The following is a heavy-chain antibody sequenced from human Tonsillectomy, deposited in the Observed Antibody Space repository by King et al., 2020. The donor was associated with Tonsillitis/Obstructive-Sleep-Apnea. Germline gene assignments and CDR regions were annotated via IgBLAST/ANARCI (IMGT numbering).Heavy chain of an antibody. CDR1: GGSISSSSYY. V-gene: IGHV4-39*01. J-gene: IGHJ5*02. D-gene: IGHD2-2*01. CDR2: IYYSGST. Sequence: VPLQESGPGLVKPSETLSLTCTVSGGSISSSSYYWGWIRQPPGQGLEWIGSIYYSGSTYYNPSLKSRVTISVDTSKNQFSLKLSSVTAADTAVYYCARHYIVVVPAAMGWFDPWGQGTLVTVSS. CDR3: ARHYIVVVPAAMGWFDP.